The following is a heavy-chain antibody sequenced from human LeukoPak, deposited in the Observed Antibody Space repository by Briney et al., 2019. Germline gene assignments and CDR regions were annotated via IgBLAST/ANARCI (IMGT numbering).Heavy chain of an antibody. CDR3: ARGVVVPAAIIPENWFDP. Sequence: ASVKVSCKASGGTFSSYAISWVRQAPGQGLEWMGWISAYNGNTNYAQKLQGRVTMTTDTSTSTAYMELRSLRSDDTAVYYCARGVVVPAAIIPENWFDPWGQGTLVTVSS. CDR2: ISAYNGNT. D-gene: IGHD2-2*02. V-gene: IGHV1-18*01. CDR1: GGTFSSYA. J-gene: IGHJ5*02.